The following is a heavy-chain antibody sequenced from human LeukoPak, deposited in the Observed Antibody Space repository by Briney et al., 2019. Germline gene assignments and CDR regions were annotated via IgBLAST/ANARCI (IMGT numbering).Heavy chain of an antibody. D-gene: IGHD5-18*01. CDR3: AMNTAMATIDY. V-gene: IGHV1-69*06. J-gene: IGHJ4*02. Sequence: EASVKVSCKASGGTFSSYAISWVRQAPGQGLEWMGGIIPIFGTANYAQKFQGRVTITADKSTSTACMELSSLRSEDTAVYYCAMNTAMATIDYWGQGTLVTVSS. CDR1: GGTFSSYA. CDR2: IIPIFGTA.